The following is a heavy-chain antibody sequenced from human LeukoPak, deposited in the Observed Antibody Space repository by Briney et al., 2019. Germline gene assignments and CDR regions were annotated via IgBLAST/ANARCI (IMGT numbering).Heavy chain of an antibody. D-gene: IGHD3-3*02. CDR2: IYTSGST. J-gene: IGHJ3*02. V-gene: IGHV4-61*02. CDR3: ARHLKLSHAFDI. Sequence: SETLSLTCTVSGGSISSGSYYWSWIRQPAGKGLEWIGRIYTSGSTNYNPSLKSRVTISVDTSKNQFSLKLSSVTAADTAVYYCARHLKLSHAFDIWGQGTMVTVSS. CDR1: GGSISSGSYY.